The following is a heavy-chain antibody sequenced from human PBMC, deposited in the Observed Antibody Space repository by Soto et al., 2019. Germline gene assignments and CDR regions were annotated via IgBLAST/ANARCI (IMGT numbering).Heavy chain of an antibody. D-gene: IGHD3-22*01. J-gene: IGHJ3*02. Sequence: ASVKVSCKASGYTFTGYYMHWVRQAPGQGLEWMGGIIPIFGTANYAQKFQGRATITADESTSTAYMELSSLRSEDTAVYYCASLTYYYDSSGLKDRGDAFDIRGQGTMVTVSS. V-gene: IGHV1-69*13. CDR3: ASLTYYYDSSGLKDRGDAFDI. CDR1: GYTFTGYY. CDR2: IIPIFGTA.